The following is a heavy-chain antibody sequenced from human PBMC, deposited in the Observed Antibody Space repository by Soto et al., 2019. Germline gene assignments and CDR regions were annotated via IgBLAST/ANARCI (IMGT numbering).Heavy chain of an antibody. CDR2: ISSSGNSM. V-gene: IGHV3-11*04. CDR1: GFTFSDHY. Sequence: QVQLVESGGGLVMPGESLRLSCAASGFTFSDHYMSWIRQAPGKGLEWVSYISSSGNSMYYADSVKGRFTVSRDNAENSLYLQMNSLRAEDTAVYYCAKDREEGYSYGYYYYYYGMDVWGQGTTVTVSS. J-gene: IGHJ6*02. D-gene: IGHD5-18*01. CDR3: AKDREEGYSYGYYYYYYGMDV.